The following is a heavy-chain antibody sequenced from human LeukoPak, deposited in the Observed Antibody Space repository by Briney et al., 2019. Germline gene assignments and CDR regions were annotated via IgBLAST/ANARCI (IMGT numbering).Heavy chain of an antibody. V-gene: IGHV4-34*01. CDR2: INPRGST. Sequence: SETLSLTCGVSGGSFSSHYWTWIRQPPGKGREWIGEINPRGSTNYNPSLERRVTDSADPSRKQLSLSLTSVTAADSAVYFCARGLRQGSAWSWGPKEKSYQYMDVWGTGTTVIVSS. D-gene: IGHD6-19*01. J-gene: IGHJ6*04. CDR3: ARGLRQGSAWSWGPKEKSYQYMDV. CDR1: GGSFSSHY.